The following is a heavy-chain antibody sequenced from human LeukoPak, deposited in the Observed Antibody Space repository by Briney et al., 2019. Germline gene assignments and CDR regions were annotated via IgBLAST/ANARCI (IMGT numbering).Heavy chain of an antibody. CDR2: ISGSGDTT. D-gene: IGHD3-3*01. Sequence: PGGSLRLSCVVSGFTFSSYVMSWVRQAPGKGLEWVSIISGSGDTTHYADSVKGRFTISRDNAKNSLYLQMNSLRAEDTAVYYCARVVRGRFLEWLSAFDIWGQGTMVTVSS. CDR3: ARVVRGRFLEWLSAFDI. J-gene: IGHJ3*02. CDR1: GFTFSSYV. V-gene: IGHV3-48*04.